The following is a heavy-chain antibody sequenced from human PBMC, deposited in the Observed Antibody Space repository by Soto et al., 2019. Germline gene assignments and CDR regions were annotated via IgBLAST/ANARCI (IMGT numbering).Heavy chain of an antibody. CDR2: IIPILGIA. J-gene: IGHJ3*02. D-gene: IGHD2-2*03. Sequence: SVKVSCKASGGTFSSYTISWVRQAPGQGLEWMGRIIPILGIANYAQKFQGRVTITADKSTSTAYMELSSLRSEDTAVYYCARGVDIVEGDAFDIWGQGTMVTVSS. V-gene: IGHV1-69*02. CDR3: ARGVDIVEGDAFDI. CDR1: GGTFSSYT.